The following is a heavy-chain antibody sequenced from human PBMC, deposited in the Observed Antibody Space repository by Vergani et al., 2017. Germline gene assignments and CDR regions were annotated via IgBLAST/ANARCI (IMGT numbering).Heavy chain of an antibody. V-gene: IGHV1-46*01. J-gene: IGHJ6*02. D-gene: IGHD3-10*01. CDR2: SNPSGGST. Sequence: QVQLVQSGAEVKKPGASVKVSCKASGYTFTSYYMHWVRQAPGQGLEWMGISNPSGGSTSYAQKFQGSVTMNRDTSTSPVYMELCSLRSEATAVYYCARDDLGGIPYHYGMDVWGQGTTVTVSS. CDR3: ARDDLGGIPYHYGMDV. CDR1: GYTFTSYY.